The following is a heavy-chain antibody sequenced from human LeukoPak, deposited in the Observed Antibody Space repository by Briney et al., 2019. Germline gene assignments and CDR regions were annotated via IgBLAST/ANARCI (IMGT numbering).Heavy chain of an antibody. CDR2: GCPSGSS. Sequence: SETLSLTCTVSRDSINSIYCWGWIRPPPGKGLEWIGTGCPSGSSYYNPSLESRVTISIDTSKIQFSLRLSSVTAADTAVYYCARDLEDIVVVPAADTGHYYYYMDVWGKGTTVTVSS. J-gene: IGHJ6*03. CDR3: ARDLEDIVVVPAADTGHYYYYMDV. V-gene: IGHV4-38-2*02. CDR1: RDSINSIYC. D-gene: IGHD2-2*01.